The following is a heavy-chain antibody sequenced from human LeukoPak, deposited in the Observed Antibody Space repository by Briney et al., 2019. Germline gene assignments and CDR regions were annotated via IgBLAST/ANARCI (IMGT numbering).Heavy chain of an antibody. J-gene: IGHJ3*02. CDR2: ISGGGGST. CDR3: AKDRRGNAPRGAFDI. Sequence: GGSLRLSCAASGFTFSSYAMSWVRQAPGKGLEWVSGISGGGGSTYYVDSVKGRFTISRDNSKNTLYLQMTSLRAEDTAVYYCAKDRRGNAPRGAFDIWGQGTMVTVSS. V-gene: IGHV3-23*01. D-gene: IGHD1-1*01. CDR1: GFTFSSYA.